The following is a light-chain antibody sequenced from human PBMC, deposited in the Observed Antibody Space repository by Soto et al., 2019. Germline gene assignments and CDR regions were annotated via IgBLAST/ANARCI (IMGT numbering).Light chain of an antibody. J-gene: IGLJ1*01. V-gene: IGLV2-14*01. CDR3: TFFTGTASPYV. Sequence: QSALTQPASVSGSPGQSITISCSGASSDIIGYNYVSWYQQHPGKAPRLIIYEVSNRPSGVSDRFSGSKSGNTASLTISGLQAEDEADYYCTFFTGTASPYVFGPGTKLTVL. CDR1: SSDIIGYNY. CDR2: EVS.